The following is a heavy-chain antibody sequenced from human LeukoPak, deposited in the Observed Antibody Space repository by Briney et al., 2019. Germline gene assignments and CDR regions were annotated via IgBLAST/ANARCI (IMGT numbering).Heavy chain of an antibody. D-gene: IGHD3-3*01. V-gene: IGHV1-2*02. J-gene: IGHJ3*02. CDR2: INPNSGGT. Sequence: ASVKVSCKASGYTFTGYYMHWVRQPPGQGLEGMGWINPNSGGTNYAQKFQGRVTMTRDTSISTAYMELSRLRSDDTAVYYCARGRITIFGVVIKEKHDAFDIWGQGTMVTVSS. CDR3: ARGRITIFGVVIKEKHDAFDI. CDR1: GYTFTGYY.